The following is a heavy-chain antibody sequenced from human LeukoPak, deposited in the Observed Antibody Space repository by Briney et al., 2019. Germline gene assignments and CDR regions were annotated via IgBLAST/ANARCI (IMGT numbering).Heavy chain of an antibody. CDR1: GFTFSSYS. CDR2: ISSSSSTI. CDR3: AREAVVRGVISYYYYYYMDV. Sequence: SGGSLRLSCAASGFTFSSYSMNWVRQAPGKGLEWVSYISSSSSTIYYADSVKGRFTISRDNAKNSLYLQMNSLRAEDTAVYYCAREAVVRGVISYYYYYYMDVWGKGTTVTVSS. D-gene: IGHD3-10*01. V-gene: IGHV3-48*01. J-gene: IGHJ6*03.